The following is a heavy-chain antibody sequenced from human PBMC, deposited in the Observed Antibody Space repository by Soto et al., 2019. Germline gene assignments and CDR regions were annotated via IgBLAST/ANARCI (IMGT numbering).Heavy chain of an antibody. J-gene: IGHJ4*02. CDR1: GYSFTSYW. D-gene: IGHD2-2*01. CDR3: ERCYSTSCPLDY. CDR2: IDPSDSYT. V-gene: IGHV5-10-1*01. Sequence: GESLKISCKGFGYSFTSYWISWMRQMPGKGLEWMGRIDPSDSYTNYSPSFQGHVTISADKSISTAYLQWSSLKASDTAMYFCERCYSTSCPLDYWGQGTLVTVSS.